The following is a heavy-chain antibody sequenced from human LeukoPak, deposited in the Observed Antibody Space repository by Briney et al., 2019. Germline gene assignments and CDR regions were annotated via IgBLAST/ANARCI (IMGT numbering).Heavy chain of an antibody. CDR1: GFTFSGSA. CDR3: ARDDYSCDY. Sequence: PGGSLRLSCAASGFTFSGSAVHWVRQASGKGLEWVGRIRSKPNNYATAYAASVKGRFTISRDDSKNTAYLQMNSLKTEDTAVYYCARDDYSCDYWGQGTLVTVSS. D-gene: IGHD4-11*01. J-gene: IGHJ4*02. CDR2: IRSKPNNYAT. V-gene: IGHV3-73*01.